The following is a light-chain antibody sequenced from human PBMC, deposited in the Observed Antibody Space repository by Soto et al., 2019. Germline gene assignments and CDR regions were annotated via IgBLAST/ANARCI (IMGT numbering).Light chain of an antibody. V-gene: IGKV1-5*03. CDR1: QSISNS. CDR3: QQYSTYPLT. Sequence: DIQMTQSPSTRSASVGARVTMTCRASQSISNSLAWYQQQPGKAPKLLIYRASALQSGVPSRFSGSGSGTEFTLTIDSLQPDDFATFYCQQYSTYPLTFGGGTRVDIK. CDR2: RAS. J-gene: IGKJ4*01.